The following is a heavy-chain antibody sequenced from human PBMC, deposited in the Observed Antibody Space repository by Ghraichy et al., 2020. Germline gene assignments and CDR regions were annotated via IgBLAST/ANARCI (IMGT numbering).Heavy chain of an antibody. V-gene: IGHV4-39*07. CDR1: GGSISSSSYY. Sequence: SETLSLTCTVSGGSISSSSYYWGWIRQPPGKGLEWIGSIYYSGSTYYNPSLKSRVTISVDTSKNQFSLKLSSVTAADTAVYYCARPIFSGYVDYWGQGTLVTVSS. D-gene: IGHD1-26*01. CDR2: IYYSGST. J-gene: IGHJ4*02. CDR3: ARPIFSGYVDY.